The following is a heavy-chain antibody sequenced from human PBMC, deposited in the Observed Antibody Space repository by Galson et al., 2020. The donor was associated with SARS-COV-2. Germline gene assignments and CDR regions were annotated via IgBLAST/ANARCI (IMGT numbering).Heavy chain of an antibody. CDR3: TRTTRVPAF. J-gene: IGHJ4*01. CDR2: IGKIGDDI. D-gene: IGHD3-10*01. V-gene: IGHV3-11*06. Sequence: GESLKISCATSGFTFSDYYMSWFRQVPGKGLECISYIGKIGDDIKYADSVRGRFIISRDNTKNSLYLQMNSLRVEDTAIYYCTRTTRVPAFWGQGTQVTVSS. CDR1: GFTFSDYY.